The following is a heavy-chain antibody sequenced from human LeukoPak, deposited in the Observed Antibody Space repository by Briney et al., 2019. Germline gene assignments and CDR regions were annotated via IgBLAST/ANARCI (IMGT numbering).Heavy chain of an antibody. CDR1: GFTFDEYG. CDR3: ARRRDSSSKNYYYMDV. CDR2: INWNGGST. V-gene: IGHV3-20*04. Sequence: GRSLRLSCAASGFTFDEYGMSWVRQAPGKGLEWVSGINWNGGSTGYADSVKGRFTISRDNAKNSLYLQMNSLRAEDTALYYCARRRDSSSKNYYYMDVWGKGTTVTVSS. J-gene: IGHJ6*03. D-gene: IGHD6-6*01.